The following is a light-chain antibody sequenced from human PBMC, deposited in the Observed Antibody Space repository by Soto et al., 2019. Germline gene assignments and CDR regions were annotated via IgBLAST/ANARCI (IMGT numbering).Light chain of an antibody. J-gene: IGLJ2*01. V-gene: IGLV1-44*01. CDR1: SSNIGSNC. CDR2: SNN. CDR3: AAWDDSLNGVV. Sequence: QSVLTQPPSASGTPGQRATISCSGSSSNIGSNCVNWYRQLPGTAPKLLIYSNNQRPSGVPDRFSGSKSGTSASLAISGLQSEDEADYYCAAWDDSLNGVVFGGGTKPTVL.